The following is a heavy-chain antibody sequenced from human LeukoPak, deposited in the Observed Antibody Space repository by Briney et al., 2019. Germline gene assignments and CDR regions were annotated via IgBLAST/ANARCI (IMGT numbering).Heavy chain of an antibody. J-gene: IGHJ5*02. CDR3: ARRITMVRGVNWFDP. CDR1: GYSFTSYW. D-gene: IGHD3-10*01. V-gene: IGHV5-51*01. CDR2: IYPGDSDT. Sequence: GESLKISCKGSGYSFTSYWIGWVRQMPGKGLEWMGTIYPGDSDTRYSPSFQGQVTISADKSISTAYLQWSSLKASDTAMYYCARRITMVRGVNWFDPWGQGTLVTVSS.